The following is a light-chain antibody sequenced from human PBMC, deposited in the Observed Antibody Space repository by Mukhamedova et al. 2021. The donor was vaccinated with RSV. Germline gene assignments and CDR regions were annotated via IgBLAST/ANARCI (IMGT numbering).Light chain of an antibody. J-gene: IGKJ3*01. CDR1: QSISSW. CDR3: QPYNRYPFT. V-gene: IGKV1-5*03. Sequence: RVTITCRASQSISSWLAWYQQKPGKAPKLLIYKASSLESGVPSRFSGSGSGTEFTLTISSLQPDDFATYYCQPYNRYPFTFGPAT. CDR2: KAS.